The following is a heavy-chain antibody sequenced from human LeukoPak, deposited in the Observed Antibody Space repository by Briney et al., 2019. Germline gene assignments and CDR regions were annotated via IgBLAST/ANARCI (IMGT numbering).Heavy chain of an antibody. D-gene: IGHD2-15*01. V-gene: IGHV1-46*01. CDR2: INPSGGST. CDR3: ARDSGLLGYCSGGSCAQPNWFDP. J-gene: IGHJ5*02. Sequence: ASVKVSCKASGYTFTSYYMHWVRQAPGQGLEWMGIINPSGGSTSYAQKFQGRVTMTRDTSTSTVYMELSSLRSEDTAVYYCARDSGLLGYCSGGSCAQPNWFDPWGQGTLVTVSS. CDR1: GYTFTSYY.